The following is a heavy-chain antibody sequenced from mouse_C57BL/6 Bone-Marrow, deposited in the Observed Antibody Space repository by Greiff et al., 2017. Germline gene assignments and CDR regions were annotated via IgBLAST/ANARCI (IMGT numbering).Heavy chain of an antibody. CDR1: GYTFTSYW. J-gene: IGHJ4*01. Sequence: QVHVKQPGAELVKPGASVKLSCKASGYTFTSYWMQWVKQRPGQGLAWIGVIDPSDSYTNYNQKFKGKATLTVDTSSSTAYMQLSSLTSEDSAVYYCARGITTVVGDYAMDYWGQGTSVTVSS. D-gene: IGHD1-1*01. CDR2: IDPSDSYT. CDR3: ARGITTVVGDYAMDY. V-gene: IGHV1-50*01.